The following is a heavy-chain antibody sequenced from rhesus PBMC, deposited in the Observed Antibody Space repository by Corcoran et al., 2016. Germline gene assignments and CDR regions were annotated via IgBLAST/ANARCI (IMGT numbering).Heavy chain of an antibody. V-gene: IGHV3S5*01. J-gene: IGHJ6*01. CDR3: VKVRSSGWLDS. D-gene: IGHD6-31*01. Sequence: EVQLVESGGGFVQPGGSLRLSCAASGFTFSSYGMNWVPRAPGKGLVWVSDITNGGTNTYYVDSVKGRFTISRDNSKNTLSLQMNSLKTEDTAVYYCVKVRSSGWLDSWGQGVVVTVSS. CDR1: GFTFSSYG. CDR2: ITNGGTNT.